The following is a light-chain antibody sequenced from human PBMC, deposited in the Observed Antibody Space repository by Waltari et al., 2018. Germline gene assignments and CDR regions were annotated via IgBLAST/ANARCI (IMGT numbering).Light chain of an antibody. J-gene: IGKJ2*01. V-gene: IGKV3-20*01. CDR2: GAS. Sequence: EIVLTQSPGTLSLSPGERATLSCRDSQRVSSSYLAWYQEKPGQAPRLLIYGASIRATGIPDRFSGSGSGTDFTLTISRLEPEDFAVYYCQQYGSSFHTFGQGTKLEIK. CDR1: QRVSSSY. CDR3: QQYGSSFHT.